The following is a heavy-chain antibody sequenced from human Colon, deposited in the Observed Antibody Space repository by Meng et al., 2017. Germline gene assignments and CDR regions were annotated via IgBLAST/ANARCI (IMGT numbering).Heavy chain of an antibody. CDR3: ARGRYSGYLP. Sequence: QVQQQPWGSGLLKPSETLSLTCAVYGGACSGYYWRGIRQPPGKGLEWIGEIHHSGSTNYNPSLKSRVTISVDTSKNQFSLKLSSVTAADTAVYYCARGRYSGYLPWGQGTLVTVSS. J-gene: IGHJ5*02. CDR2: IHHSGST. CDR1: GGACSGYY. D-gene: IGHD5-12*01. V-gene: IGHV4-34*01.